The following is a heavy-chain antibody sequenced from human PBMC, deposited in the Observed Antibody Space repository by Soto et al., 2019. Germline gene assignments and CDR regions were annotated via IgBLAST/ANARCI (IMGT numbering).Heavy chain of an antibody. D-gene: IGHD6-13*01. CDR3: ARDPRGVAAAGVFDY. V-gene: IGHV1-69*13. CDR2: IIPIFGTA. CDR1: GGTFSSYA. J-gene: IGHJ4*02. Sequence: SVKVSCKASGGTFSSYAISWVRQAPGQGLEWMGGIIPIFGTANYAQKFQGRVTITADESTSTAYMELSSLRSEDTAVYYCARDPRGVAAAGVFDYWGQGTLVTV.